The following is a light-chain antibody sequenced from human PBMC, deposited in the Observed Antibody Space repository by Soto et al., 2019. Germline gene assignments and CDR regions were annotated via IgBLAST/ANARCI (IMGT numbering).Light chain of an antibody. Sequence: EIVMTQSPATLSVSPGERATLSCRASQSVSNNLAWYQQQPGQAPMLLIFGASTRATGVPARFSGSGSGTDFTLTINSLQSEDFAVYYCQQRSNWPPGFTFGPGTKVDIK. CDR1: QSVSNN. J-gene: IGKJ3*01. CDR2: GAS. V-gene: IGKV3-15*01. CDR3: QQRSNWPPGFT.